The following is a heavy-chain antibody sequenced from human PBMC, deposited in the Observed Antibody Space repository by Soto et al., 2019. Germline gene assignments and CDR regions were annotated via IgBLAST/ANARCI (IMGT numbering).Heavy chain of an antibody. CDR1: GFTFSSYG. CDR3: AKPTKKGVYYYYGMDV. Sequence: GSLRLSCAASGFTFSSYGMHWVRQAPGKGLEWVAVISYDGSNKYYADSVKGRFTISRDNSKNTLYLQMNSLRAEDTAVYYCAKPTKKGVYYYYGMDVWGQGTTVTVSS. CDR2: ISYDGSNK. J-gene: IGHJ6*02. V-gene: IGHV3-30*18.